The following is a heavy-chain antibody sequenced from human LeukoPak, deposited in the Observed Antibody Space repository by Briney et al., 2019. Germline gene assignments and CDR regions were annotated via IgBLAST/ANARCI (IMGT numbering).Heavy chain of an antibody. Sequence: GGSLRLSCSASGFTFSRYAMHWVPQAPGRGLEYVTANSSNGGSTYYADSVKGRYTISRDNSKHTLYPQMSSLRAEDTAVYYCVKDGGYHGSGSSYYFDYWGQGTLVTVSS. D-gene: IGHD3-10*01. CDR3: VKDGGYHGSGSSYYFDY. J-gene: IGHJ4*02. CDR1: GFTFSRYA. V-gene: IGHV3-64D*06. CDR2: NSSNGGST.